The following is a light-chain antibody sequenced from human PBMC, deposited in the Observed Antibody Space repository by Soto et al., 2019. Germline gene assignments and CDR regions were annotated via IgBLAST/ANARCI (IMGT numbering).Light chain of an antibody. CDR1: QHVTTTY. CDR3: QQYDSSFT. Sequence: IVLTQSPATLSLSPGERATLSCTASQHVTTTYIAWYQQKFGQAPRLLIYGASTRATGTPDRFTGGGFGTDFTHAISRVEPEEFAGYYCQQYDSSFTFGGGNKVEMK. J-gene: IGKJ4*01. CDR2: GAS. V-gene: IGKV3-20*01.